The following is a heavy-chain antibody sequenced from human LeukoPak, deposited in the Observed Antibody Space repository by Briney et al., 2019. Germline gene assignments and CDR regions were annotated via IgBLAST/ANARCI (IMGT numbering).Heavy chain of an antibody. CDR3: VADPINFDF. V-gene: IGHV4-59*12. CDR2: IYYSGST. CDR1: GGSISSYY. Sequence: SETLSLTCTVSGGSISSYYWSWIRQPPGKGLEWIGYIYYSGSTNYNPSLKSRITISVDTSKNQFSLKLSYVTAADTAVYYCVADPINFDFWGQGTLVTVSS. J-gene: IGHJ4*02.